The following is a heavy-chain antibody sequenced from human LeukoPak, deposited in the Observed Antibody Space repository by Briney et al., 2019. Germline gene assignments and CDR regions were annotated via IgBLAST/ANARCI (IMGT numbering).Heavy chain of an antibody. CDR1: GYTFTSYA. Sequence: ASVKVSRKASGYTFTSYAMNWVRQAPGQGLEWMGWINTNTGNPTYAQGFTGRFVFSLDTSVSTAYLQISSLKAEDTAVYYCARTNIAAPHYYYYGMDVWGQGTTVTVSS. CDR2: INTNTGNP. D-gene: IGHD6-13*01. J-gene: IGHJ6*02. V-gene: IGHV7-4-1*02. CDR3: ARTNIAAPHYYYYGMDV.